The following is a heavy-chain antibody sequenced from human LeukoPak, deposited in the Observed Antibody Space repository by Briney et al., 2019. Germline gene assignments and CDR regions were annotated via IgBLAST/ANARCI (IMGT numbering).Heavy chain of an antibody. CDR1: GFTFSSYA. J-gene: IGHJ4*02. CDR2: ISGSGGST. V-gene: IGHV3-23*01. D-gene: IGHD3-10*01. Sequence: GGSLRLSCAASGFTFSSYAMSWVRLAPGKGLEWVSAISGSGGSTYYADSVKGRFTISRDNSKNTLYLQMNSLRAEDTAVYYCAKVSMVRGPPLYYFDYWGQGTLATVSS. CDR3: AKVSMVRGPPLYYFDY.